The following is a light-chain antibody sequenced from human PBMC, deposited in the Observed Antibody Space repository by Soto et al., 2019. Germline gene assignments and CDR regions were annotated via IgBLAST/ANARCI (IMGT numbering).Light chain of an antibody. CDR3: HQYDTIVQT. Sequence: EIVLTQSPGTLSLSPGEGATLSCRASQSVNSNYLAWYQQKPGQAPRLLMYETSTRATGIPDRFSGSGSGTDFTLTISRLEPEDFAVYYCHQYDTIVQTFGQGTKVDIK. J-gene: IGKJ1*01. V-gene: IGKV3-20*01. CDR1: QSVNSNY. CDR2: ETS.